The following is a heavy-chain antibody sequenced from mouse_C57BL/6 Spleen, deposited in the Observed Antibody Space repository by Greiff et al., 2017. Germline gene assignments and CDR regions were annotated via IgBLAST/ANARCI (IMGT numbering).Heavy chain of an antibody. CDR2: IDPSDSYT. CDR3: ASSLYGNPDYFDY. J-gene: IGHJ2*01. V-gene: IGHV1-50*01. Sequence: VQLQQPGAELVKPGASVKLSCKASGYTFTSYWMQWVKQRPGQGLEWIGEIDPSDSYTNYNQKFKGKATLTVDTSSSTAYMQLSSLTSEDSAVYYCASSLYGNPDYFDYWGQGTTLTVSS. D-gene: IGHD2-1*01. CDR1: GYTFTSYW.